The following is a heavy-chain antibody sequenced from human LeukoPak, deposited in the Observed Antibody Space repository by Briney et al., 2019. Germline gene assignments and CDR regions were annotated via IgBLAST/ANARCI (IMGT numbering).Heavy chain of an antibody. CDR2: ITPIFGRA. CDR1: GGTLSTHA. Sequence: ASVKVSCKASGGTLSTHAISWVRQAPGQGLEWMGGITPIFGRANYAQKFQGRVTITTEESTRTAYMELSGLRSEDTAVYYCARVHCTSTVCYTGWFDPWGQGTLVTVSS. V-gene: IGHV1-69*05. CDR3: ARVHCTSTVCYTGWFDP. J-gene: IGHJ5*02. D-gene: IGHD2-2*02.